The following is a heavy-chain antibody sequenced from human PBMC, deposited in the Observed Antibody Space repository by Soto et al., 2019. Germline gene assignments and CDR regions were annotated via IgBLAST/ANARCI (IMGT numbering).Heavy chain of an antibody. CDR3: ASXXXXFXXXXIRLYYYYYMDV. CDR1: GYTFTSYD. J-gene: IGHJ6*03. CDR2: MNPNSGNT. V-gene: IGHV1-8*01. D-gene: IGHD3-10*01. Sequence: GASVKVSCKASGYTFTSYDINWVRQATGQRLERKGWMNPNSGNTGYAKKFKGRFTMTRNTSISTAYMELSSLRSEDTAVYYCASXXXXFXXXXIRLYYYYYMDVWGKGTTVTVSS.